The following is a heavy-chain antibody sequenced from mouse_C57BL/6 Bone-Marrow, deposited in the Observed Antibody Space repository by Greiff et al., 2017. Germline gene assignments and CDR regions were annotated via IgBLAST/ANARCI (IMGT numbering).Heavy chain of an antibody. V-gene: IGHV14-4*01. D-gene: IGHD3-1*01. Sequence: EVKLVASGAELVRPGASVKLSCTASGFNIKDDYMNWVKQRPEQGLEWIGWIDPENGDTEYASKFQGQATITADTSSNTAYLQLSSLTSEDTAVYYCTTGPYFDYWGQGTTLTVSS. CDR1: GFNIKDDY. J-gene: IGHJ2*01. CDR2: IDPENGDT. CDR3: TTGPYFDY.